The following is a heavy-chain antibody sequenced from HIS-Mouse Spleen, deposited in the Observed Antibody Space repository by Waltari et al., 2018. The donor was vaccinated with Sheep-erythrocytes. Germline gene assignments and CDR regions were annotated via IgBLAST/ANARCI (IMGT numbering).Heavy chain of an antibody. CDR1: GGSISSYY. Sequence: QVQLQESGPGLVKPSETLSLTSTVSGGSISSYYWSGFRQPPGKGREWIGYIYYSGSTHYNPSLKSRVTISVDTSKNQFSLKLSSVTAADTAVYYCARFSRPRFWPVGATAFDIWGQGTMVTVSS. V-gene: IGHV4-59*08. CDR3: ARFSRPRFWPVGATAFDI. D-gene: IGHD1-26*01. CDR2: IYYSGST. J-gene: IGHJ3*02.